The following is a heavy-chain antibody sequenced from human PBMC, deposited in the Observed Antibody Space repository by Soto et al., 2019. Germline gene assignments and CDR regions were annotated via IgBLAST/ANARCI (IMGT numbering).Heavy chain of an antibody. Sequence: QVQLVQSGAEVKKPGSSVKVSCKASGGSLTNYGVSWVRQAPGQGLEWMGGIIPVFGTANYAQKFQGRVTFAADESKSTVFMAVRSLRSEDTAVYYCARGAATKLGVTNYSGMDVWGQGTTVTVSS. CDR1: GGSLTNYG. CDR3: ARGAATKLGVTNYSGMDV. CDR2: IIPVFGTA. V-gene: IGHV1-69*12. D-gene: IGHD2-15*01. J-gene: IGHJ6*02.